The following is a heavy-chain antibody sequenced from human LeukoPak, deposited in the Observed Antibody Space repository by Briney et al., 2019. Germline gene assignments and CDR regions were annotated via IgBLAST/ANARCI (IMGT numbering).Heavy chain of an antibody. Sequence: PGGSLRLSCAASGFTFSSYSMNWVRQAPGKGLERVSFLSSSSSYIYYADSVKGRFTISRDNAKNSLYLQMNSLRAEDTAVYYCARDATPSYYDFWSGYVYYFDYWGQGTLVTVSS. CDR1: GFTFSSYS. V-gene: IGHV3-21*01. CDR3: ARDATPSYYDFWSGYVYYFDY. CDR2: LSSSSSYI. J-gene: IGHJ4*02. D-gene: IGHD3-3*01.